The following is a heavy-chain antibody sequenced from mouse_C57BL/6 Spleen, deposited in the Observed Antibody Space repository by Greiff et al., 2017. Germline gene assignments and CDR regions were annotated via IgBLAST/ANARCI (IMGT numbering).Heavy chain of an antibody. D-gene: IGHD1-1*01. Sequence: VMLVESGAELARPGASVKLSCKASGYTFTSYGISWVKQRTGQGLEWIGEIYPRSGNTYYNEKFKGKATLTADKSSSTAYMGLRSLTSEDTAVYFCARKGVTTVVARGDMDDWGQGTSVTVSS. V-gene: IGHV1-81*01. CDR1: GYTFTSYG. CDR3: ARKGVTTVVARGDMDD. CDR2: IYPRSGNT. J-gene: IGHJ4*01.